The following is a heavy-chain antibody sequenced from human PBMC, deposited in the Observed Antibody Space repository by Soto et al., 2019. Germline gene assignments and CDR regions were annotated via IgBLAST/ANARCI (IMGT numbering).Heavy chain of an antibody. Sequence: QVQLVESGGGVVQPGRSLRLSCAASGFTFSSYGMQWVRQAPGKGLEWVSVISHDGSNKYYADSVKGRFTISRDNSKNTLFLQMNSLRAEDTAVYYCAKGDRIAAAGHFDYWGQGTLVTVSS. CDR3: AKGDRIAAAGHFDY. J-gene: IGHJ4*02. CDR2: ISHDGSNK. CDR1: GFTFSSYG. D-gene: IGHD6-13*01. V-gene: IGHV3-30*18.